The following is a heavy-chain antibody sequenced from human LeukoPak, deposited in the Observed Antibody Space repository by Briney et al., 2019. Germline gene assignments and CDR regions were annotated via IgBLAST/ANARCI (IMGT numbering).Heavy chain of an antibody. Sequence: SVKVSCKASGGTFSSYAISWVRQAPGQGLEWMGRIIPIFGTANYAQKFQGRVTITADKSTSTAYMELSSRRSEDTAAYYCARVPLSGSRTYYFDYWGQGTLVTVSS. D-gene: IGHD1-26*01. CDR1: GGTFSSYA. CDR3: ARVPLSGSRTYYFDY. J-gene: IGHJ4*02. CDR2: IIPIFGTA. V-gene: IGHV1-69*06.